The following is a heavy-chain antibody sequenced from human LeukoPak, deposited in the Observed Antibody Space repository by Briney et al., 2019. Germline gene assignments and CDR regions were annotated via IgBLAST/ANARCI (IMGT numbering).Heavy chain of an antibody. D-gene: IGHD3-22*01. CDR2: ISSSSIYM. CDR1: GFTLSGYT. V-gene: IGHV3-21*01. Sequence: GGSLRLSCAASGFTLSGYTLNWVRQAPGKGLEWVSSISSSSIYMYYADSVEGRFTISRDNAKNSLYLQMNSLRAEDTAVYYCARDNNNYDSSGPDAFDIWGQGTMVTVSS. CDR3: ARDNNNYDSSGPDAFDI. J-gene: IGHJ3*02.